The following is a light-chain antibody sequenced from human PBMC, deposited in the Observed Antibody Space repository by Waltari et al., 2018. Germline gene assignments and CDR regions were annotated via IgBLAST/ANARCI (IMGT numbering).Light chain of an antibody. J-gene: IGLJ3*02. V-gene: IGLV3-19*01. CDR1: SLRTSY. CDR2: GKE. CDR3: HSRKGSDNQVV. Sequence: SSELTQGPDVSVALGQTVKITCQGDSLRTSYASWYQVKPGQAPVLVLFGKENRTPGSPDRISGYSSGTTSSLTITGAQAEDEADYYCHSRKGSDNQVVFGGGTKLTVL.